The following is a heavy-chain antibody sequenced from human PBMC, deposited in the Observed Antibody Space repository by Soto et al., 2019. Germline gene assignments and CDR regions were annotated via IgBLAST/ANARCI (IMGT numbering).Heavy chain of an antibody. CDR1: GFSRSNYGVG. V-gene: IGHV2-5*02. D-gene: IGHD6-19*01. CDR2: IYWDDDK. CDR3: AHNLVACTSWFDP. J-gene: IGHJ5*02. Sequence: QITLKESGPTLVKPTQTLTLTCTFSGFSRSNYGVGVVWFRQPPVQALKWVGIIYWDDDKRYSPSMKSKLTITKDTSKNQVVLTMTNMDPVDTGTYNCAHNLVACTSWFDPWGKGTLVTVSS.